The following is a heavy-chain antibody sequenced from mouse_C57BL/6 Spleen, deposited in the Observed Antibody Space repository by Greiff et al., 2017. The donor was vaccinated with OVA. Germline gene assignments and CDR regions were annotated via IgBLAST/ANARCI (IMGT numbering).Heavy chain of an antibody. V-gene: IGHV1-52*01. J-gene: IGHJ2*01. CDR2: IDPSDSET. Sequence: VQLQQPGAELVRPGSSVKLSCKASGYTFTSYWMHWVKQRPIQGLEWIGNIDPSDSETHYNQKFKDKATLTVDKSSSTAYMQLSSLTSEDSAVYYCARDYYYGLDYWGQGTTLTVSS. D-gene: IGHD1-1*01. CDR3: ARDYYYGLDY. CDR1: GYTFTSYW.